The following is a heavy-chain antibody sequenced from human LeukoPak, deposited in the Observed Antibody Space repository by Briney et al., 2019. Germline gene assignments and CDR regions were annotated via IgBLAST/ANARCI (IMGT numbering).Heavy chain of an antibody. D-gene: IGHD3-22*01. CDR1: GFIFSSYS. CDR2: ISSSSTYI. CDR3: ATDPKGYYYDSSVVDY. Sequence: GGSLRLSCAASGFIFSSYSMNWVRQAPGKGLEWVSSISSSSTYIYYADSVEGRFTISRDNAKNSLYLQMNSLRAEDTAVYYCATDPKGYYYDSSVVDYWGQGTLVTVSS. J-gene: IGHJ4*02. V-gene: IGHV3-21*06.